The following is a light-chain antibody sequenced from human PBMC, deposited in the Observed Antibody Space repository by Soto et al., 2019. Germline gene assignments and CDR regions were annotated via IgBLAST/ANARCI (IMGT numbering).Light chain of an antibody. V-gene: IGKV3-15*01. Sequence: EIVMTQSPATLSVSPGERATLSCRASQSVSSNLAWYQQKPGQAPRLLIYGASTRATGIPARFSGSRSGTEFTLTINSLQSEDFAVYYCQQRSNWPPMYTFGQGTKLEIK. CDR3: QQRSNWPPMYT. J-gene: IGKJ2*01. CDR2: GAS. CDR1: QSVSSN.